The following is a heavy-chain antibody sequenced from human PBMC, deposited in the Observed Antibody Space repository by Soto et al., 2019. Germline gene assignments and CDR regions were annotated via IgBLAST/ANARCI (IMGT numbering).Heavy chain of an antibody. D-gene: IGHD3-22*01. Sequence: ASVKVSCKASGCTFSSYAISWVRQAPGQGLEWMGWIIPISGGTNYAQKFQGWVTMTRDTSISTAYMELSRLRSDDTAVYYCARDFGADSSGYYYVWYFDYWGQGTLVTVS. V-gene: IGHV1-2*04. CDR2: IIPISGGT. J-gene: IGHJ4*02. CDR1: GCTFSSYA. CDR3: ARDFGADSSGYYYVWYFDY.